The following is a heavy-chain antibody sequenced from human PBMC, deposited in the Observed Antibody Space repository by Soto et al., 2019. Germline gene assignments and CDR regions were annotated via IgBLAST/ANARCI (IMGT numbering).Heavy chain of an antibody. J-gene: IGHJ5*02. CDR1: GGSITSYY. V-gene: IGHV4-4*07. Sequence: PSETLSLTCTVSGGSITSYYWNWIRQPAGKGLEWIGRIYTTGSTNYNPSLKSRVTMSVDTSKNQFSLKLSSVTAADTAVYYCTRSGRQGWFDPWGQGALVTVSS. D-gene: IGHD6-19*01. CDR3: TRSGRQGWFDP. CDR2: IYTTGST.